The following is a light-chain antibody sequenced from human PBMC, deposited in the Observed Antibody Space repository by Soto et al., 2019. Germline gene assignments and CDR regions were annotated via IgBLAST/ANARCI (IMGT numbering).Light chain of an antibody. CDR3: SSYTTSSTRV. CDR1: SSDIGAYDY. V-gene: IGLV2-14*01. J-gene: IGLJ1*01. CDR2: EVN. Sequence: QSALTQPASLSGSPGQSITISCTGTSSDIGAYDYVSWFQQHPGKAPKLIISEVNNRPSGVSNRFSGSKSGNTASLTISGLQAEDEADYYCSSYTTSSTRVFGTGTKLTVL.